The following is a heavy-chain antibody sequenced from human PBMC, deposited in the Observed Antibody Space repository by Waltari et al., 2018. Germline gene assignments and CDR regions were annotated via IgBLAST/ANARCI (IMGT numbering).Heavy chain of an antibody. V-gene: IGHV3-23*01. CDR2: TSASSGST. J-gene: IGHJ4*02. CDR3: TKMRRNLPRDIIDN. CDR1: GFIFSRFA. Sequence: GSLRLSCAVSGFIFSRFAMSWVRHTPGKGLEWVAGTSASSGSTYYADSVQGRFTISRDNSKKRVFLQMNSLRAEDTATYYCTKMRRNLPRDIIDNWGQGTQVIIAS.